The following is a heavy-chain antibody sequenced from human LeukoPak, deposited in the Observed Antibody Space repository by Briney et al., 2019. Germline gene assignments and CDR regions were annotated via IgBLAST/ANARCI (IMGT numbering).Heavy chain of an antibody. CDR1: TFTFSRYW. D-gene: IGHD5-18*01. CDR3: AIGNSYGYDY. V-gene: IGHV3-74*01. CDR2: IKSDGTST. J-gene: IGHJ4*02. Sequence: GGSLRLSCAASTFTFSRYWMHWVRQAPGKGLVWVSLIKSDGTSTNYADSVKGRFTISRDNAKNTLYLQMNSLRADDTAVYYCAIGNSYGYDYWGQGTLVTVSS.